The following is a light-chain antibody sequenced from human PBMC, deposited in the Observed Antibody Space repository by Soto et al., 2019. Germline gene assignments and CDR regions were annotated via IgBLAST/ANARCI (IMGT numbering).Light chain of an antibody. Sequence: QSVPTQPASVSGSPGQSITISCTGTSSDVGGYNYVSWYQLHPGKAPKLMVYEVSNRPSGVSNRFSGSKSGNTASLTISGLQADDEADYYCSSYTSSTAYVFGTGTKVTVL. CDR1: SSDVGGYNY. CDR2: EVS. V-gene: IGLV2-14*01. J-gene: IGLJ1*01. CDR3: SSYTSSTAYV.